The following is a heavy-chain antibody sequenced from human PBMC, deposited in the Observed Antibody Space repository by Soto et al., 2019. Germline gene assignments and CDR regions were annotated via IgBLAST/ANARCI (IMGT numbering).Heavy chain of an antibody. V-gene: IGHV3-23*01. CDR2: ISGSGGST. D-gene: IGHD5-18*01. Sequence: EVQLLESGGGLVQPGGSLKLSCAASGFTFSSYAMSWVRQAPGKGLEWVSAISGSGGSTYYADSVKGRFTISRDNSKNTLYLQMNSLRAEDTAVYYCANQESGDSYGYAPYYYYGMDVWGQGTTVTVSS. J-gene: IGHJ6*02. CDR1: GFTFSSYA. CDR3: ANQESGDSYGYAPYYYYGMDV.